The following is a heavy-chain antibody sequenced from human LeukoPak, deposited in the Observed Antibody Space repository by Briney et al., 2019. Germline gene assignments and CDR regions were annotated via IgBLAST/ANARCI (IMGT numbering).Heavy chain of an antibody. J-gene: IGHJ4*02. Sequence: GGSLRLSCAASGFTFSSYWMTWVRQARGKGLECVANIKQDGSERFSVDSVKGRFTISRDNAKNSLFLQLNSLRAEDTAVYYCARGSVDFDFWSQGTLVTVSS. D-gene: IGHD4-23*01. CDR1: GFTFSSYW. CDR2: IKQDGSER. CDR3: ARGSVDFDF. V-gene: IGHV3-7*04.